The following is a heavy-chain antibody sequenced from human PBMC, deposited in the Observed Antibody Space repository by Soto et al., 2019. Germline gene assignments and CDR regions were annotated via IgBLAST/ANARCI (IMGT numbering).Heavy chain of an antibody. V-gene: IGHV3-33*01. D-gene: IGHD3-3*01. Sequence: ESGGGVVQPGRSLRLSCAASGFTFSSYGMHWVRQAPGKGLEWVAVIWYDGSNKYYADSVKGRFTISRDNSKNTLYLQMNSLRAEDTAVYYCARDLANYDFWSGYYSSYYYGMDVWGQGTTVTVSS. CDR1: GFTFSSYG. J-gene: IGHJ6*02. CDR3: ARDLANYDFWSGYYSSYYYGMDV. CDR2: IWYDGSNK.